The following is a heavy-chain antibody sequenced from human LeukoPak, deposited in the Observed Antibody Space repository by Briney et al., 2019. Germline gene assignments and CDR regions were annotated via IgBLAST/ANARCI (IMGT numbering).Heavy chain of an antibody. CDR3: ARGGDSGYDYLDY. Sequence: SETLSLTCTVSGGSISSSSYSWGWLRQLPGKGLEWIGSIYYSGSTYYNPSLKSRVTISVDTSRNQFSLKLSSVTAADTAVYYCARGGDSGYDYLDYWGQGTLVTVSS. V-gene: IGHV4-39*07. D-gene: IGHD5-12*01. CDR1: GGSISSSSYS. CDR2: IYYSGST. J-gene: IGHJ4*02.